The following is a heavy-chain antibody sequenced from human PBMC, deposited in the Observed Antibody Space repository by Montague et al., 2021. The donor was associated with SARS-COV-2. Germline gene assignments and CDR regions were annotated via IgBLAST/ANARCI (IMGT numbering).Heavy chain of an antibody. CDR1: GDSVSSNSAA. CDR2: TYYRSKWYN. V-gene: IGHV6-1*01. J-gene: IGHJ4*02. D-gene: IGHD3-10*01. CDR3: ARGGWGAPGTGRLFDY. Sequence: CAISGDSVSSNSAAWNWTRQSPSRGLEWLGGTYYRSKWYNDYAVSVKSRITINPDTSKNQFSLQLNSVTPEDTAVYYCARGGWGAPGTGRLFDYWGQGTLVTVSS.